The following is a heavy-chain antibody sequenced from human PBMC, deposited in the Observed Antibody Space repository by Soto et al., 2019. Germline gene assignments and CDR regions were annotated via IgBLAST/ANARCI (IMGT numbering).Heavy chain of an antibody. J-gene: IGHJ4*02. D-gene: IGHD2-15*01. V-gene: IGHV4-59*08. CDR3: ARRKHCSGGSCFFDY. CDR1: GGSISGNY. Sequence: QVQLQESGPGLVKPSETLSLTCSVSGGSISGNYWTWIRQSPGKGLEWVGYFYESGSVPNYNPSLKSRATISVETAKNRFSLRLSSVTAADTAVYYCARRKHCSGGSCFFDYWGQGTLVTVSS. CDR2: FYESGSVP.